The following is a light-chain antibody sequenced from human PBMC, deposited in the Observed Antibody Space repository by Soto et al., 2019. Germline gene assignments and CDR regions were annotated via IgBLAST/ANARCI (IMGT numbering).Light chain of an antibody. CDR1: SSDIGGYDY. Sequence: QSALTQPPSASGSPGQSVTISCTGTSSDIGGYDYVSWYQQRPGKAPKLMIFEVSERPSGVPDRFSGSKSGNTASLTVSGLQAEDEAHYYCSSNTRTGTHVLFGGGTKLTVL. V-gene: IGLV2-8*01. CDR2: EVS. J-gene: IGLJ2*01. CDR3: SSNTRTGTHVL.